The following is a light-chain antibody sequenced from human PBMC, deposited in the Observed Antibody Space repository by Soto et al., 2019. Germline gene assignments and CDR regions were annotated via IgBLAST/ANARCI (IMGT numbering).Light chain of an antibody. CDR3: SSYAASDNCYFV. CDR2: EVT. V-gene: IGLV2-8*01. J-gene: IGLJ3*02. Sequence: QSALTQPPSASGSPGQSVTISCTGTSSDVGGYNYVSWYQQYPGRAPKLMIYEVTKRPSGVPDRFSGSKSGNTASLTVSGLRGEDEADYYGSSYAASDNCYFVFGGGTQLTVL. CDR1: SSDVGGYNY.